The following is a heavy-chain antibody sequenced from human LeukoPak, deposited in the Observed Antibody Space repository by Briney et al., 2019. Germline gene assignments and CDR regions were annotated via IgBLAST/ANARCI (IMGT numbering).Heavy chain of an antibody. CDR1: GYTFTDYH. D-gene: IGHD3-10*01. CDR2: INPNSGDT. V-gene: IGHV1-2*02. CDR3: ARRMGRGFDF. Sequence: ASVKVSCKASGYTFTDYHMHWVRQAPGQGLEWMGWINPNSGDTGSAQEFQGRVTMTWDTSISTAYMELSRLKSDDTAMYYCARRMGRGFDFWGQGALVTVSS. J-gene: IGHJ4*02.